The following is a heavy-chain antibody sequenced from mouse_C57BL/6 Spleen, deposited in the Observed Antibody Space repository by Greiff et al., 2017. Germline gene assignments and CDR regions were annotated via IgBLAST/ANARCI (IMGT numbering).Heavy chain of an antibody. Sequence: QVQLQQPGAELVMPGASVKLSCKASGYSFTSYWMHWVKQRPGQGLEWIGEIDPSDSYTNYNQKFKGKSTLTVDKSSSTAYMQLSSLTSEDSAVYYSARSGLRLDFDYWGQGTTLTVSS. J-gene: IGHJ2*01. CDR3: ARSGLRLDFDY. CDR2: IDPSDSYT. V-gene: IGHV1-69*01. CDR1: GYSFTSYW. D-gene: IGHD1-1*01.